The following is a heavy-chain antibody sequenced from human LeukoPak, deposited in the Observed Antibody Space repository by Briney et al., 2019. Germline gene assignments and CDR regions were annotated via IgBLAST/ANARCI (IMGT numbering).Heavy chain of an antibody. V-gene: IGHV3-30*04. J-gene: IGHJ4*02. CDR3: AKEAPDDFWSGYFIRELDY. CDR2: ISYDGSNK. CDR1: GFTFSSYA. D-gene: IGHD3-3*01. Sequence: PGGSLRLSCAAPGFTFSSYAMHWVRQAPGKGLEWVAVISYDGSNKYYADSVKGRFTISRDNSKNTLYLQMNSLRAEDTAVYYCAKEAPDDFWSGYFIRELDYWGQGTLVTVSS.